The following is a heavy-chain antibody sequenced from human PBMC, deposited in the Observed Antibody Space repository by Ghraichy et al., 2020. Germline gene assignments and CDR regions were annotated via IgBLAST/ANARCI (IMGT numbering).Heavy chain of an antibody. J-gene: IGHJ6*02. D-gene: IGHD3-16*02. Sequence: SETLSLTCAVYGGSFSGYYWSWIRQPPGKGLEWIGEINHSGSTNYNPSLKSRVTISVDTSKNQFSLKLSSVTAADTAVYYCARGDYVWGSYRPPYYYYGMDVWGQGTTVTVSS. CDR2: INHSGST. CDR3: ARGDYVWGSYRPPYYYYGMDV. V-gene: IGHV4-34*01. CDR1: GGSFSGYY.